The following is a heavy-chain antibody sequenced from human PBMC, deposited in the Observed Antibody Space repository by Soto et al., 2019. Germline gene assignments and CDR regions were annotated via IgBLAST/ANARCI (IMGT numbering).Heavy chain of an antibody. V-gene: IGHV5-51*01. CDR2: IYPGDYDT. CDR3: ARHSGIVTDGTG. D-gene: IGHD6-13*01. CDR1: GYSFSTNW. J-gene: IGHJ1*01. Sequence: ESLKISCKGSGYSFSTNWIVWVRQMPGKGLEWMGIIYPGDYDTRYSPSFEGQVAISADKSINTDYLKWSSLKASDTAMYYCARHSGIVTDGTGWGQGTLVTVSS.